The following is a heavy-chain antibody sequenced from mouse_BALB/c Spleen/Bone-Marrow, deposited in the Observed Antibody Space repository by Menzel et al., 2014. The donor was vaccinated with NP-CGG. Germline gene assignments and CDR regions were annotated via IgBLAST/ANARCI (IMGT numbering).Heavy chain of an antibody. CDR3: ARLGYYGMMAY. Sequence: EVMLVESGGGLVQPGGSLKLSCTASGFDFSRYWMGWVRPAPGRGLKWIGEINLDSRTINYTPSLKDKFIISRDNDKNALYLQMSKVRSEDTGLYFCARLGYYGMMAYWGQGTPVTVSS. CDR1: GFDFSRYW. J-gene: IGHJ4*01. CDR2: INLDSRTI. V-gene: IGHV4-1*02. D-gene: IGHD1-1*01.